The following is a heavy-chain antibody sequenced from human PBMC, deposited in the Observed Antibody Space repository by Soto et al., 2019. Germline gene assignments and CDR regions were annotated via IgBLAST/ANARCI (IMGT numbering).Heavy chain of an antibody. D-gene: IGHD3-10*01. CDR3: ARVLLWFGEMEGLRFDP. CDR2: INPSGGST. Sequence: ASVKVSCKASGYTFTSYYMHWVRQAPGQGLEWMGIINPSGGSTSYAQKFQGRVTMTRDTSTSTVYMELSSVTAADTAVYYCARVLLWFGEMEGLRFDPWGQGTLVTVSS. CDR1: GYTFTSYY. V-gene: IGHV1-46*01. J-gene: IGHJ5*02.